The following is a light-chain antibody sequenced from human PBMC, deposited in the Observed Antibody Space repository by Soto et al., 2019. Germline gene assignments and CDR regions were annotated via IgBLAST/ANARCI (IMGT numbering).Light chain of an antibody. CDR1: ESIDSW. Sequence: DIQMTQSPSTLSASVGYRFTITCRASESIDSWLAWHQQKPGRAPKLLISKASSLESGVPSRFSGSGFGTEFTLTISSLQPDDFATYYCQQYNSYRAFGQGTKVDI. V-gene: IGKV1-5*03. CDR3: QQYNSYRA. J-gene: IGKJ1*01. CDR2: KAS.